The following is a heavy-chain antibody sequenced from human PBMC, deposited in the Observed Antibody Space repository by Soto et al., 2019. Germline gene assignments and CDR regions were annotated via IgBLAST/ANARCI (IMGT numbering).Heavy chain of an antibody. Sequence: PGGSLRLSCAASGFTFSDYYMSWIRQAPGKGLEWLSYISSSGSAIYYADSVKGRFTISRDNAKNSLYLQMNSLRAEDTAVYYCARDGYYESGSYSDWFDSWGQGVLVTVSS. CDR2: ISSSGSAI. CDR1: GFTFSDYY. J-gene: IGHJ5*01. V-gene: IGHV3-11*01. D-gene: IGHD3-10*01. CDR3: ARDGYYESGSYSDWFDS.